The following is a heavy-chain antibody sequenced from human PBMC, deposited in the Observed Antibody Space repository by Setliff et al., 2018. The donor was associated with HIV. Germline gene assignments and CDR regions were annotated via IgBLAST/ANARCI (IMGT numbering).Heavy chain of an antibody. CDR1: GLTFSTHA. J-gene: IGHJ4*02. D-gene: IGHD2-15*01. Sequence: GGSLRLSCAASGLTFSTHAMSWVRQAPGKGLEWASAISASGGSTYYADSVKGRFTISRDNSKNTLYLQMNSLRAEDTAVFYCAKIRIIGASRVDFDYWGQGTLVTVS. CDR2: ISASGGST. CDR3: AKIRIIGASRVDFDY. V-gene: IGHV3-23*01.